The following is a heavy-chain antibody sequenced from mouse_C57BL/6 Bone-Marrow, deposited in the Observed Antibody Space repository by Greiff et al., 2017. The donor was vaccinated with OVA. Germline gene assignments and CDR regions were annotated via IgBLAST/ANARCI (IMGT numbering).Heavy chain of an antibody. CDR3: TTDGTRYFDY. J-gene: IGHJ2*01. V-gene: IGHV14-4*01. D-gene: IGHD4-1*01. CDR1: GFNIKDDY. Sequence: VQLQQSGAELVRPGASVKLSCTASGFNIKDDYMHWVKQRPEQGLEWIGWIDPENGDTEYASKFQGKATITADTSSNTAYLQLSSLTSEDTAVYYGTTDGTRYFDYWGQGTTLTVSS. CDR2: IDPENGDT.